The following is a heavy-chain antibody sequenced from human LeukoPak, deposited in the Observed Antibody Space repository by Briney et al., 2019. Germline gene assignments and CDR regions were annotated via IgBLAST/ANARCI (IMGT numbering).Heavy chain of an antibody. D-gene: IGHD6-13*01. CDR1: GFSFSTDW. CDR2: IKQDGSEK. CDR3: VRSQYSSSS. V-gene: IGHV3-7*01. J-gene: IGHJ5*02. Sequence: GGSLRLSCAASGFSFSTDWMSWVRQAPGKGLEWVANIKQDGSEKHYVDSVKGRFTISRDDAKNSLYLQMSSLRVEDTAVYYCVRSQYSSSSWGQGTLVTVSS.